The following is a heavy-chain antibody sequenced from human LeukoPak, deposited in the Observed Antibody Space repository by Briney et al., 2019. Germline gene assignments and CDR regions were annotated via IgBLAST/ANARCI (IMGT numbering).Heavy chain of an antibody. D-gene: IGHD3-10*01. J-gene: IGHJ5*02. V-gene: IGHV4-39*01. CDR2: VYYSGST. CDR1: GGSISSRGYY. Sequence: SETLSLTCTVSGGSISSRGYYWGWIRQPPGKGLEWIASVYYSGSTYYNPSLKSRVSISVDTSKNQFSLKLSSVTAADTAVYYCARRASGTYHYDPWGQGTLVTVSS. CDR3: ARRASGTYHYDP.